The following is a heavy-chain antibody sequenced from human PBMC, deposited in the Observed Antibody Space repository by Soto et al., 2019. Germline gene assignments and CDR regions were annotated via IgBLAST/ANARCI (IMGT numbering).Heavy chain of an antibody. CDR1: GFTFDDYA. J-gene: IGHJ4*02. CDR2: ISWNSGSI. V-gene: IGHV3-9*01. Sequence: EVQLVESGGGLVQPGRSLRLSCAASGFTFDDYAMHWVRQAPGKGLEWVSGISWNSGSIGYADSVKGRFTISRDNAKNSLYLQMNSLRAEDTALYYCAKASAEGYFDYWGQGTLVTVSS. CDR3: AKASAEGYFDY.